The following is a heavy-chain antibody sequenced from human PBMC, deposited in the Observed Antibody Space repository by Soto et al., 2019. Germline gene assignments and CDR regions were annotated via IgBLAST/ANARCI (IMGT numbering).Heavy chain of an antibody. CDR3: GRGQATFDP. Sequence: QIQLVQSGAEMKKPGASVKVSCKASGYTFTNYAMHWVRQAPGQSLEWMGRINTANGDTIYSQNFQGRVTITRDASARTVYLEMSRLRFEDSAVSYCGRGQATFDPWGQGTLVTVSS. CDR2: INTANGDT. V-gene: IGHV1-3*04. J-gene: IGHJ5*02. CDR1: GYTFTNYA.